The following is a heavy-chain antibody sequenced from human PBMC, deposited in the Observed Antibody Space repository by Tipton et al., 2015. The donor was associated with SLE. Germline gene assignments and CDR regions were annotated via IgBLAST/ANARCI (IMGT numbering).Heavy chain of an antibody. V-gene: IGHV4-34*01. D-gene: IGHD2-2*01. CDR2: INHSGST. J-gene: IGHJ4*02. Sequence: LRLSCAVYGGSFSGYYWSWIRQPPGKGLEWIGEINHSGSTNYNPSLKSRVTISVDTSKNQFSLKLSSVTAADTAVYYCARMLVVPAALDYWGQGTLVTVSS. CDR1: GGSFSGYY. CDR3: ARMLVVPAALDY.